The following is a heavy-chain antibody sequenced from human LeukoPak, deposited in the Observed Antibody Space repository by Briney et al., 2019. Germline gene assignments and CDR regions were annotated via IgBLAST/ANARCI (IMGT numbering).Heavy chain of an antibody. V-gene: IGHV3-30*04. CDR2: LSYDGSNR. CDR3: AREKLLSDYYYGMDV. J-gene: IGHJ6*02. CDR1: GLTFSSYA. Sequence: PGESLRLSCAASGLTFSSYAIHWVRQAPGDGLEWVAVLSYDGSNRYYADSVKGRFTIFRDNSKNTLYLQMNSLRAEDTAVYYCAREKLLSDYYYGMDVWGQGTTVTVSS. D-gene: IGHD2-2*01.